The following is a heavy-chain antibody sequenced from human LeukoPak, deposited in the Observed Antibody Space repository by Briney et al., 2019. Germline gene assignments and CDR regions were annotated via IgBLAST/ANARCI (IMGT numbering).Heavy chain of an antibody. V-gene: IGHV3-7*01. CDR1: GFTFSNYW. CDR2: INQDGSEK. Sequence: GGSLRLSCAASGFTFSNYWMSWVRQAPGKGLEWVAIINQDGSEKYYVDSVKGRFTISRDNAKNSLYLQMNSLRAEDTAVYYCARRGYGSGGYLDYWGQGTLVTVSS. D-gene: IGHD3-10*01. CDR3: ARRGYGSGGYLDY. J-gene: IGHJ4*02.